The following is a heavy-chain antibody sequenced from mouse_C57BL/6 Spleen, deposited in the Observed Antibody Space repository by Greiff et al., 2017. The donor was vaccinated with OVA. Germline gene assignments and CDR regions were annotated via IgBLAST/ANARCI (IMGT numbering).Heavy chain of an antibody. D-gene: IGHD2-4*01. CDR1: GYTFTSYW. V-gene: IGHV1-55*01. CDR2: IYPGSGST. CDR3: ARSDDYDWGFDY. Sequence: QVQLQQPGAELVKPGASVKMSCKASGYTFTSYWITWVKQRPGQGLEWIGDIYPGSGSTNYNEKFKSKATLTVDTSSSTAYMQLSSLTSEDSAVYYCARSDDYDWGFDYWGQGTTLTVSS. J-gene: IGHJ2*01.